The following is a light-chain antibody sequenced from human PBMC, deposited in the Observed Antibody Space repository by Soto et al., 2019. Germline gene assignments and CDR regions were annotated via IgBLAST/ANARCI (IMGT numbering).Light chain of an antibody. CDR2: EVS. CDR3: CSYTTSNIL. CDR1: SGDVGGYSS. J-gene: IGLJ1*01. Sequence: QSVLTQPASVSASPGQSITISCTGTSGDVGGYSSVSWYQRHPDKAPKLMIYEVSNRPSGVPNRFSGSKSGNTASLTISGLQPEDEADYYCCSYTTSNILFGTGTKLTVL. V-gene: IGLV2-14*01.